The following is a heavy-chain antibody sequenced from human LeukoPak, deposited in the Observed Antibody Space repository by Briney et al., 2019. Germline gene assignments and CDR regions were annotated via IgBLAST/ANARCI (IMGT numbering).Heavy chain of an antibody. CDR1: GFTFSNAW. CDR3: TTKISYYYDSSGFDY. Sequence: PGGSLRLSCAASGFTFSNAWMSWVRQAPGKGLEWVGRIKSKTDGGTTDYAAPVKGRFTISRDDSKNTLYLQMNSLKTEDTAVYYCTTKISYYYDSSGFDYWGQGTLVTASS. D-gene: IGHD3-22*01. CDR2: IKSKTDGGTT. J-gene: IGHJ4*02. V-gene: IGHV3-15*01.